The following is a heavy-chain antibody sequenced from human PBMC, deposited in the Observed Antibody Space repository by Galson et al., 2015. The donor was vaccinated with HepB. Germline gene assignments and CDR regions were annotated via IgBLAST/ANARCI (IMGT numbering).Heavy chain of an antibody. Sequence: SLRLSCAASGFTFSTYSMNWVRQAPGKGLEWVSSISSGGSYIYYADSVRGRFTISRDNAKNTLYLQMNSLRAEDTAVYYCARVGANNYYYYYYGMDVWGQGTMVTVSS. CDR3: ARVGANNYYYYYYGMDV. D-gene: IGHD1-26*01. CDR2: ISSGGSYI. J-gene: IGHJ6*02. CDR1: GFTFSTYS. V-gene: IGHV3-21*01.